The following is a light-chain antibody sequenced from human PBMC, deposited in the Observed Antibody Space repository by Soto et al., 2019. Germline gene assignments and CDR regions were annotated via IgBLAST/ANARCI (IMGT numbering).Light chain of an antibody. V-gene: IGLV1-40*01. CDR3: QSYDSTLSARYV. CDR2: GNT. J-gene: IGLJ1*01. CDR1: SSNIGAGYD. Sequence: QSVLTQPPSVSGAPGQMVTISCTGSSSNIGAGYDVHWYQQRPGTAPKLLIFGNTNRPSGVPDRFSGSKSGTSASLAITGLKAEDEGDYYCQSYDSTLSARYVFGTGTKVTVL.